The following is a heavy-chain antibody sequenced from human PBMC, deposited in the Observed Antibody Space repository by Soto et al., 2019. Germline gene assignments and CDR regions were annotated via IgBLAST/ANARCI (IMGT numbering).Heavy chain of an antibody. CDR2: IYYSGST. D-gene: IGHD1-26*01. CDR1: GGSISSGDNY. J-gene: IGHJ4*02. Sequence: QVQLQESGPGLVKPSQTLSLTCTVSGGSISSGDNYWSWIRQPPGKGLEWIGYIYYSGSTYYNPSLKSRVTISADTPKNQFSLKLSSVTAADTAVYYCARVGAVGATTADYWGQGTLVTVSS. CDR3: ARVGAVGATTADY. V-gene: IGHV4-30-4*01.